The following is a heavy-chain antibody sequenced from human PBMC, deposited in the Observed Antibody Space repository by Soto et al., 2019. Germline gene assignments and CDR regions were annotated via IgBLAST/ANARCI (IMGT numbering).Heavy chain of an antibody. J-gene: IGHJ6*03. CDR2: VIPLLDAS. CDR1: GATFNDYT. D-gene: IGHD2-15*01. CDR3: ASGKSQMTQDRMGFYYYMDV. Sequence: QVQLVQSGAEVKKPGSSVRISCAASGATFNDYTFTWVRRAPGQGLEWMGRVIPLLDASNYAEKFQDRVTIPADRSTSTVYMELRGLKSEDSAIYYCASGKSQMTQDRMGFYYYMDVWGKGTTVTVSS. V-gene: IGHV1-69*08.